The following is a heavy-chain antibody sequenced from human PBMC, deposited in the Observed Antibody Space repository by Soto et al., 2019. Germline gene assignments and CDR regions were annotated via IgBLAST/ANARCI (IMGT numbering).Heavy chain of an antibody. CDR1: GGTFSSYT. V-gene: IGHV1-69*02. J-gene: IGHJ4*02. Sequence: QVQLVQSGAEVKKPGSSVKVSCKASGGTFSSYTISWVRQAPGQGLEWMGRIIPILGIANYAQKFQGRVTITADKSTSTDYLELSSLRSEDTAVYYCAGGEYYYGSGAFFDYWGQGTLVTVSS. D-gene: IGHD3-10*01. CDR2: IIPILGIA. CDR3: AGGEYYYGSGAFFDY.